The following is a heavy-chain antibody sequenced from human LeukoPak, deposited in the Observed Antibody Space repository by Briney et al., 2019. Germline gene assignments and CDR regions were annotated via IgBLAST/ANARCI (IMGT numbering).Heavy chain of an antibody. V-gene: IGHV1-2*02. CDR3: ARTSGDMVRGVIDYYYYGMDV. J-gene: IGHJ6*02. CDR2: INPNSGGT. CDR1: GYIFTCYY. D-gene: IGHD3-10*01. Sequence: ASVKVSCKASGYIFTCYYMHWVRQAPGQGLEWMGWINPNSGGTNYAQKFQGRVTMTRDTSTSTAYMGLSRLRSDDTAVYYCARTSGDMVRGVIDYYYYGMDVWGQGTTVTVSS.